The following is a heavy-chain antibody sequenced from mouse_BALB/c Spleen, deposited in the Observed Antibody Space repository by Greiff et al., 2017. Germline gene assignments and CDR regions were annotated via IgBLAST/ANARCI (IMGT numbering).Heavy chain of an antibody. CDR2: ISSGGGNT. D-gene: IGHD4-1*01. CDR3: ARSGTYWYFDV. V-gene: IGHV5-9*03. J-gene: IGHJ1*01. CDR1: GFTFSSYT. Sequence: EVQLVESGGGLVKPGGSLKLSCAASGFTFSSYTMSWVRQTPEKRLEWVATISSGGGNTYYPDSVKGRFTISRDNAKNNLYLQMSSLRSEDTALYYCARSGTYWYFDVWGAGTTVTVSS.